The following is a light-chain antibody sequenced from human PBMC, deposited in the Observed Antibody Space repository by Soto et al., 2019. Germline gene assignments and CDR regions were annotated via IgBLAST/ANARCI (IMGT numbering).Light chain of an antibody. CDR3: QQYDNLPSIT. CDR1: QDISNY. CDR2: DAS. V-gene: IGKV1-33*01. J-gene: IGKJ5*01. Sequence: DIPMTQSPSSLSASVGDRVTITCQASQDISNYLNWYQQKPGKAPKLLIYDASNLETGVPSRFSGSGSATHFTFTISSLQPEDIATYYCQQYDNLPSITFGQGTRLEIK.